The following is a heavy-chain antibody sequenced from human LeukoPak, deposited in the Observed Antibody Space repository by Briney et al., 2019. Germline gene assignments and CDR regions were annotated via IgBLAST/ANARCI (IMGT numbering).Heavy chain of an antibody. CDR1: GISLSSLW. CDR3: AGGQGWHFDL. CDR2: IRQDGSDE. D-gene: IGHD2-15*01. V-gene: IGHV3-7*01. J-gene: IGHJ2*01. Sequence: GGSLRLSCAASGISLSSLWMSWFRQAPGKGLEWVADIRQDGSDEHYVASVKGRFTISRDSTSLFLQMNSLRAEDTAVYYCAGGQGWHFDLWGRGTLVTVSS.